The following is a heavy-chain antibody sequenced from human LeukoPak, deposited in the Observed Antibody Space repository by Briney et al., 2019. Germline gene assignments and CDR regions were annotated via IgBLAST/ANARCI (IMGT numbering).Heavy chain of an antibody. V-gene: IGHV3-30*02. CDR2: IRLDGNNK. Sequence: GGSLRLSCAASGFTFSSYNMHWVRQPPGKGLEWVAFIRLDGNNKYYADSVKGRFTISRDNSKNTLFLQMNSLRAEDTAAYYCAKDFGYGVDYWGQGTLVTVSS. CDR1: GFTFSSYN. CDR3: AKDFGYGVDY. J-gene: IGHJ4*02. D-gene: IGHD5-12*01.